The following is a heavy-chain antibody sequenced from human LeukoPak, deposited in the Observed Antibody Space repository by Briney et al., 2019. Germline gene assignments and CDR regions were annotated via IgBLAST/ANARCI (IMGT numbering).Heavy chain of an antibody. Sequence: PSETLSLTCAVYGGSFSGYYWSWIRQPPGKGLEWIGEINHSGSTNYNPSLKSRVTISVDTSKNQFSLKLSSVTAADTAVYYCARRYGSGSYSRYYYYYYMDVWGKGTTVTISS. D-gene: IGHD3-10*01. CDR2: INHSGST. V-gene: IGHV4-34*01. J-gene: IGHJ6*03. CDR3: ARRYGSGSYSRYYYYYYMDV. CDR1: GGSFSGYY.